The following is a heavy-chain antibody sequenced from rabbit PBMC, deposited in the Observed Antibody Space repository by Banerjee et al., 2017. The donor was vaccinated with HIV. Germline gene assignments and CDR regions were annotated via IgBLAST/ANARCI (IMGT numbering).Heavy chain of an antibody. CDR3: ARDLPGNGWDIDL. V-gene: IGHV1S40*01. J-gene: IGHJ4*01. D-gene: IGHD4-2*01. Sequence: QSLEESGGDLVKPGASLTLTCTASGFSFSSSYWIRWVRQAPGKGLEWIACFDSGGSGSTYYASWAKVRFTFTKSTSTTVTLQMSSLSAADTATYFCARDLPGNGWDIDLWGPGTLVTVS. CDR2: FDSGGSGST. CDR1: GFSFSSSYW.